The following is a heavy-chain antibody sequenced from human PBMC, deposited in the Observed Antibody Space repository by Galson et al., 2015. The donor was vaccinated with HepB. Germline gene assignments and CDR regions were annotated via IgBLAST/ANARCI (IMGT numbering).Heavy chain of an antibody. CDR2: INHSGST. Sequence: SETLSLTCAVYGGSFSGYYWSWIRQPPGKGLEWIGEINHSGSTNYNPSLKSRVTISVDTSKNQFSLKLSSVTAADTAVYYCARMYCSSTSCYNYFDYWGQGTLVTVSS. CDR1: GGSFSGYY. CDR3: ARMYCSSTSCYNYFDY. J-gene: IGHJ4*02. V-gene: IGHV4-34*01. D-gene: IGHD2-2*02.